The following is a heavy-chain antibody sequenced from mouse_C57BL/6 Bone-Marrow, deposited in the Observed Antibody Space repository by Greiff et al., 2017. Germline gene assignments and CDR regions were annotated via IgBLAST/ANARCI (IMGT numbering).Heavy chain of an antibody. V-gene: IGHV7-1*01. CDR1: GFTFSDFY. Sequence: EVKLMESGGGLVQSGRSLRLSCATSGFTFSDFYMEWVRQAPGKGLEWIAAIRNKANDYTTEYSASVKGRFIVSRDTSQSILYLQMNALRAEDTAIYYCARDATTGDFDYWGQGTTLTVSS. CDR3: ARDATTGDFDY. CDR2: IRNKANDYTT. J-gene: IGHJ2*01.